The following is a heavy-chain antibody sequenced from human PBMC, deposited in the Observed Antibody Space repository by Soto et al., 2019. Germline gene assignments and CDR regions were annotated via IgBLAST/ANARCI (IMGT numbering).Heavy chain of an antibody. Sequence: SETLSLTCTVSGGSISSGGYYWSWIRQHPGKGLEWIGYIYCSGSTYYNPSLKSRVTISVGTSKNQFSLKLSSVTAADTAVYYCARDLAAVPRAFDYWGRGTLVTVSS. J-gene: IGHJ4*02. D-gene: IGHD6-13*01. CDR2: IYCSGST. CDR3: ARDLAAVPRAFDY. V-gene: IGHV4-31*03. CDR1: GGSISSGGYY.